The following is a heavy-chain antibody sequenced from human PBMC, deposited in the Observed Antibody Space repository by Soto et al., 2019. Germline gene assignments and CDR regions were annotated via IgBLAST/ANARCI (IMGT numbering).Heavy chain of an antibody. J-gene: IGHJ4*02. CDR1: GFTFSSYG. CDR3: AREASGNYFDD. CDR2: IWYDGSNK. V-gene: IGHV3-33*01. D-gene: IGHD3-10*01. Sequence: GGSLRLSCAASGFTFSSYGMHWVRQAPGKGLEWVAVIWYDGSNKYYADSVKGRFTISRDNAKNSLYLQMNSLRAEDTALYYCAREASGNYFDDWGQGTLVTVSS.